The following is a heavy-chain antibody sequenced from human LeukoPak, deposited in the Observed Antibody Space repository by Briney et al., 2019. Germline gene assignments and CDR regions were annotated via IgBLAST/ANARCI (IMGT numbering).Heavy chain of an antibody. CDR1: GFTFSRYW. CDR2: IKQDGSEK. J-gene: IGHJ6*03. Sequence: PGGSLRLSCAASGFTFSRYWMSWVRQAPGKGLEWVANIKQDGSEKYCVDSVKGRFTISRDNAKNSLYLQMNSLRAEDTAVYYCARDFNGITIFGVVQKGGYYYYMDVWGKGTTVTVSS. D-gene: IGHD3-3*01. CDR3: ARDFNGITIFGVVQKGGYYYYMDV. V-gene: IGHV3-7*01.